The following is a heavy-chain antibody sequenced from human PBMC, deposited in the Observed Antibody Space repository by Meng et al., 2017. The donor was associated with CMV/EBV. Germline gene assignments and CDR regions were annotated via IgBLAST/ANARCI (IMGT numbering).Heavy chain of an antibody. CDR2: IQVIGHT. D-gene: IGHD3-16*01. CDR3: AGSRPGGGACDY. V-gene: IGHV4-4*07. J-gene: IGHJ4*02. CDR1: GASSKNCT. Sequence: QVQITESRPGLWKPSQTRSPTGIVSGASSKNCTWNWVRQPAGQGLEWIGLIQVIGHTVYNPSLKSRVTVSLDASKSQFSLTLNSVTAADTATYYCAGSRPGGGACDYWCQGILVTVSS.